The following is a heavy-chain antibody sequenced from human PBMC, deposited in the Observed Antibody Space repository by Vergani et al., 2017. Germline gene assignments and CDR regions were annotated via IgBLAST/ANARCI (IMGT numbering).Heavy chain of an antibody. J-gene: IGHJ5*02. CDR1: FDSIRNLY. D-gene: IGHD6-19*01. V-gene: IGHV4-59*11. CDR2: IHYSENT. Sequence: QVQLQESGPALVKSSETLSLTCSVSFDSIRNLYCKWIRQPPGKGLGWIGSIHYSENTNYNPSLRTRVTISVDTSKNQFSLTLTSVTAADTAVYYCASDTHSGQRADRWGQGILVTVTS. CDR3: ASDTHSGQRADR.